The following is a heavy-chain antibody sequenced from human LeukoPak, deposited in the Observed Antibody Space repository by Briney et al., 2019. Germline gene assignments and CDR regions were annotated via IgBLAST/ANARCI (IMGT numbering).Heavy chain of an antibody. CDR1: GFTFSSYS. Sequence: GGSLRLSCAASGFTFSSYSMNWVRQAPGKGLEWVAVISYDGSNKYYADSVKGRFTISRDNSKNTLYLQMNSLRAEDTAVYYCAKSPNWELNYWGQGTLVTVSS. CDR2: ISYDGSNK. J-gene: IGHJ4*02. D-gene: IGHD1-26*01. CDR3: AKSPNWELNY. V-gene: IGHV3-30*18.